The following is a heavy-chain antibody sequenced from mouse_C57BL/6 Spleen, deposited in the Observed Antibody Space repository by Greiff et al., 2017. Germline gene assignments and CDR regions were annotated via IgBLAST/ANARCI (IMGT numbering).Heavy chain of an antibody. D-gene: IGHD1-1*01. V-gene: IGHV6-3*01. CDR1: GFTFSNYW. CDR2: IRLKSDNYAT. CDR3: TGATVPDWYFDV. Sequence: EVQLVESGGGLVQPGGSMKLSCVASGFTFSNYWMNWVRQSPEKGLEWVAQIRLKSDNYATHYAESVKGRFTITREDTKSSVYLQMSNLRAEDTGIYYCTGATVPDWYFDVWGTGTTVTGSS. J-gene: IGHJ1*03.